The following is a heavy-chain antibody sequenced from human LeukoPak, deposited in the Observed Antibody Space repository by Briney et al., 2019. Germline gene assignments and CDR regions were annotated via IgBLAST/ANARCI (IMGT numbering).Heavy chain of an antibody. V-gene: IGHV3-21*01. Sequence: GGSLRLSCAASGFTFSSYSMNWVSQAPGKGLEWVSSISSSSSYIYYADSVKGRFTISRDNAKNSLYLQMNSLRAEDTAVYYCARSTVTTGLVDYWGQGTLVTVAS. CDR1: GFTFSSYS. D-gene: IGHD4-17*01. J-gene: IGHJ4*02. CDR2: ISSSSSYI. CDR3: ARSTVTTGLVDY.